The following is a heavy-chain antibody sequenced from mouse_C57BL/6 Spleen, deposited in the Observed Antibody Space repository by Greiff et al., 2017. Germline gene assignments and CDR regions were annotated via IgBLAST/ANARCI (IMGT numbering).Heavy chain of an antibody. CDR1: GYTFTSYT. D-gene: IGHD1-1*01. V-gene: IGHV1-4*01. CDR3: ARPGSSYFYAMDY. CDR2: INPSSGYT. J-gene: IGHJ4*01. Sequence: VQLKESGAELARPGASVKMSCKASGYTFTSYTMHWVKQRPGQGLEWIGYINPSSGYTKYNQKFKDKATLTADKSSSTAYMQLSSLTSEDSAVYYCARPGSSYFYAMDYWGQGTSVTVSS.